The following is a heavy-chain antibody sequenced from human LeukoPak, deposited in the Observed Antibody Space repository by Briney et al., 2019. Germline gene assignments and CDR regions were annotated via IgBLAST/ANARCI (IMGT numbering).Heavy chain of an antibody. V-gene: IGHV1-18*01. J-gene: IGHJ4*02. CDR2: ISAYNGNT. Sequence: ASVKVSCKASGYTLRSYGITWVRQAPGQGLEWMGWISAYNGNTKYPQKLQGSVTMTTDTSTSTAYMELRSLRSDDTAVYYCARVSDDFWSGYPDWGQGTLVTVSS. CDR3: ARVSDDFWSGYPD. D-gene: IGHD3-3*01. CDR1: GYTLRSYG.